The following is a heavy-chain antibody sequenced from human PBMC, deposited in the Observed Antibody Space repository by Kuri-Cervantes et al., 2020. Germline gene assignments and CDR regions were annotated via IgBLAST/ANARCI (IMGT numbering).Heavy chain of an antibody. CDR2: IYHSGST. CDR3: ARARDIGYCSGGSCYYFDY. V-gene: IGHV4-30-2*01. D-gene: IGHD2-15*01. CDR1: GGSISSYS. Sequence: LRLSCTVSGGSISSYSWSWIRQPPGKGLEWIGYIYHSGSTYYNPSLKSRATISVDRSKNQFSLKLSSVTAADTAVYYCARARDIGYCSGGSCYYFDYWGQGTLVTVSS. J-gene: IGHJ4*02.